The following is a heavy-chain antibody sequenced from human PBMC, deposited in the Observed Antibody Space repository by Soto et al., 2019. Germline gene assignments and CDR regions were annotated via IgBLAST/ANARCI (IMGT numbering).Heavy chain of an antibody. CDR1: GFSLSTSGVR. J-gene: IGHJ4*02. CDR3: ARIQSDGSSVFFDN. V-gene: IGHV2-70*04. CDR2: IDWDDDK. D-gene: IGHD1-26*01. Sequence: ESGPTLVNPTQTLTLTCTLSGFSLSTSGVRVSWIRQPPGKALEWLARIDWDDDKFYTTSLQTRLTISKDTSKNQVVLTMTNMDPVDTATYYCARIQSDGSSVFFDNWGQGTLVTVSS.